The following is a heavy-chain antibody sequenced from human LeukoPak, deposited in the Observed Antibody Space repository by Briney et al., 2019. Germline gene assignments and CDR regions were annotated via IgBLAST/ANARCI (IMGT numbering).Heavy chain of an antibody. V-gene: IGHV3-7*01. D-gene: IGHD2/OR15-2a*01. J-gene: IGHJ6*03. Sequence: GGSLRLSRAASGFTFSTYWMSWVRQATGKGLERVANIRQDGSEKYYVDSVKGRFTISRDNAKHSLYLQMNSLRAEDTAVYYCARVAVIYYYYMEVWGKGTTVTVSS. CDR3: ARVAVIYYYYMEV. CDR2: IRQDGSEK. CDR1: GFTFSTYW.